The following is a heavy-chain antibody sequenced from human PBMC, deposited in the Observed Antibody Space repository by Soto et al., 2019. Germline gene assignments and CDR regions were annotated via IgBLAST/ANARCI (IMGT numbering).Heavy chain of an antibody. V-gene: IGHV5-51*01. CDR2: IYPGDSDT. CDR3: VRRGDDYSLDY. D-gene: IGHD4-4*01. CDR1: GYRFITHW. J-gene: IGHJ4*02. Sequence: GESLKISCKGSGYRFITHWIAWVRQMPGRGLEWMGIIYPGDSDTRYSPSFLGQVTISADKSLTTVYLQWSSLKASDAAIYFFVRRGDDYSLDYWGQGTLVTVSS.